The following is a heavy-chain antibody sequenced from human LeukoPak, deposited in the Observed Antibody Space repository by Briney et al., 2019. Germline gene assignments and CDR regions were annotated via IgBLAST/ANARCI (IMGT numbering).Heavy chain of an antibody. Sequence: GGALKISFKGSGYRFTSYWIDLVRPMPGKGLEWMGIIYSGDSDTRYSPSLQGHVTISADNSISTAYLQWSSLKASDTAMYYCARLFRDGYNSFSAYYYYYMDVWGKGTTVTVSS. CDR2: IYSGDSDT. CDR3: ARLFRDGYNSFSAYYYYYMDV. J-gene: IGHJ6*03. D-gene: IGHD5-24*01. V-gene: IGHV5-51*01. CDR1: GYRFTSYW.